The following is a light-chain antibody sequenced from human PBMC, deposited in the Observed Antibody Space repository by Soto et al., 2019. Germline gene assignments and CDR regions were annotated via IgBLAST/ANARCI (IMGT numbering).Light chain of an antibody. CDR1: QGVSSW. V-gene: IGKV1D-12*01. CDR3: QQADRLPLT. CDR2: RAS. Sequence: DIQMTHSPSSVSASVGDRVTIACRASQGVSSWLAWYQQKPAKTRSLLSYRASSLQSAVPSRFSGSGSATAFTLTISSLQPEDFATYYCQQADRLPLTFGRGTKVDIK. J-gene: IGKJ4*01.